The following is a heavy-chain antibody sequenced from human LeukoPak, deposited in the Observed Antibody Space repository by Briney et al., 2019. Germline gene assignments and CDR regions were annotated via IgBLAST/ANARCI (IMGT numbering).Heavy chain of an antibody. CDR1: GFTFSSYD. Sequence: PGGALRLSCAASGFTFSSYDMTWVRQAPGRGLEWVSSIRPSGDNTYYGDSVKGRFTISRDNSKNTLYLQMNSLRAEDTAVYYCAKDETSVGKYSSGCPGTYWGQGTLVTVSS. J-gene: IGHJ4*02. D-gene: IGHD6-19*01. CDR2: IRPSGDNT. CDR3: AKDETSVGKYSSGCPGTY. V-gene: IGHV3-23*01.